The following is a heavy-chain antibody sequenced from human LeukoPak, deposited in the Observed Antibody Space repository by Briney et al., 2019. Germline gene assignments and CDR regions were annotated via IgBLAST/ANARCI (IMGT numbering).Heavy chain of an antibody. CDR2: IIPIFGTA. CDR1: GGTFSSYA. CDR3: ARDVGGSGELFDY. V-gene: IGHV1-69*06. Sequence: SVTVSCKASGGTFSSYAISWVRQAPRQGLEWMGGIIPIFGTANYAQKFQGRVTITADKSTSTAYMDLSSLRSEDTAVYYCARDVGGSGELFDYWGQGTLVSVSS. D-gene: IGHD3-10*01. J-gene: IGHJ4*02.